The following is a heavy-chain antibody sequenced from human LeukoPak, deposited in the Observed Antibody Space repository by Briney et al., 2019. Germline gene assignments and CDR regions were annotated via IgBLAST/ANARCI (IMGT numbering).Heavy chain of an antibody. J-gene: IGHJ4*02. V-gene: IGHV4-4*07. CDR1: GGSISSYY. CDR2: IYTSGST. Sequence: SETLSLTCTVSGGSISSYYWSWIRQPAGKGLEWIGRIYTSGSTNYNPSLKSRVTMSVDTSKNQFSLKLSSVTAADTAVYYCARIDGSEWFNYFDYWGQGTLVTVSS. CDR3: ARIDGSEWFNYFDY. D-gene: IGHD3-10*01.